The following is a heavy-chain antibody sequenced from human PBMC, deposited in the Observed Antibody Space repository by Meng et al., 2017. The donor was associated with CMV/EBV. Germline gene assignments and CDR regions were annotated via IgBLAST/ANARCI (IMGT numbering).Heavy chain of an antibody. J-gene: IGHJ6*02. CDR3: ARVGWGWLPGSGMDV. CDR1: GFTFSSYE. D-gene: IGHD3-16*01. Sequence: GESLKISCAASGFTFSSYEMNWVRQAPGKGLEWVSYISSSGSTIYYADSVKGRFTISRDNAKNSLYLQMNSLRAEDTAVYYCARVGWGWLPGSGMDVWGQGTTVTVSS. V-gene: IGHV3-48*03. CDR2: ISSSGSTI.